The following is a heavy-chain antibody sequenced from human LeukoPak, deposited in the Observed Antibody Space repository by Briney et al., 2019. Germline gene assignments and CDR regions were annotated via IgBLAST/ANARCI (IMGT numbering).Heavy chain of an antibody. J-gene: IGHJ4*02. V-gene: IGHV1-69*04. CDR2: IIPILGIA. CDR3: ARDSGMATIYFDY. Sequence: ASVKVSCKASRGTFSSYAISWVRQAPGQGLEWMGRIIPILGIANYAQKFQGRVTITADKSTNTAYMELSSLRSEDTAVYYCARDSGMATIYFDYWGQGTLVTVSS. D-gene: IGHD5-24*01. CDR1: RGTFSSYA.